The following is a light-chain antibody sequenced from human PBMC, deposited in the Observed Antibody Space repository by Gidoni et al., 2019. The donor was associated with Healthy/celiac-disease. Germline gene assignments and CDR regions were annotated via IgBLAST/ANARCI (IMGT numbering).Light chain of an antibody. V-gene: IGLV2-8*01. CDR3: SSYAGSNNLV. CDR2: EVS. J-gene: IGLJ2*01. Sequence: QSALTQPPSASGSPGQSVTISCTGTSSYVGGYNYVSWYQQHPGKAPKIMIYEVSKRPSGVPDRFSGSKSGNTASLTVSGLQAEDEADYYYSSYAGSNNLVFGGGTKLTVL. CDR1: SSYVGGYNY.